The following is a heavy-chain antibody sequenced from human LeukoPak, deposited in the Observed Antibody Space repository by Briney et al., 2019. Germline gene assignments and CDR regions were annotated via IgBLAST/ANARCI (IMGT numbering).Heavy chain of an antibody. V-gene: IGHV1-8*03. J-gene: IGHJ4*02. CDR1: GYTFTSYD. CDR3: ARGLTIFGVVSMDGY. D-gene: IGHD3-3*01. CDR2: MNPNSGNT. Sequence: ASVKVSCKASGYTFTSYDINWVRQAPGQGLEWMGWMNPNSGNTGYAQKFQGRVTITRNTSISTAYMELSSLRSEDTAVYYCARGLTIFGVVSMDGYWGQGTLVTVSS.